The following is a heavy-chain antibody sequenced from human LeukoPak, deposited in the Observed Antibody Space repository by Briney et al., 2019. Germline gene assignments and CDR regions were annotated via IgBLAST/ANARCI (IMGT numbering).Heavy chain of an antibody. CDR3: ARDPYSSGWFDF. CDR1: GFTVSSNY. V-gene: IGHV3-66*01. J-gene: IGHJ4*02. CDR2: IYSGGST. D-gene: IGHD6-19*01. Sequence: GGSLRLSCAASGFTVSSNYMNWVRQAPGKGLEWVSVIYSGGSTYYADSVRGRFTISRDNSKNTLYLQMNSLRAEDTAVYYCARDPYSSGWFDFWGQGTLVTVSS.